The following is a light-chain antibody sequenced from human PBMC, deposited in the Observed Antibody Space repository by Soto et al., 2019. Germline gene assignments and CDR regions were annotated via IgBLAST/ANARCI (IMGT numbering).Light chain of an antibody. CDR1: SSNIGSNY. V-gene: IGLV1-47*01. CDR3: AAWDDSLSGRVV. J-gene: IGLJ2*01. Sequence: QPVLTQPPSASGTPGQRVTISCSGSSSNIGSNYVYWYQQLPGTGPKLLIYRNNQRPSGVPDRFSGSKSGTSASLAISGLRSEDEADYYCAAWDDSLSGRVVFGGGTKLTVL. CDR2: RNN.